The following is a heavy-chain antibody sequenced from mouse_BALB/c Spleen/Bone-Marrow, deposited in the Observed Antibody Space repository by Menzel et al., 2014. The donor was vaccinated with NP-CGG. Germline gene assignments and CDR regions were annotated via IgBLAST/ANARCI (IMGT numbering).Heavy chain of an antibody. V-gene: IGHV2-5*01. J-gene: IGHJ4*01. Sequence: VKLMESGPGLVQSSQSLSIICTVSGFSLTNYGVHWVRQSPGKGLEWLGVIWRGGSTDYNAAFMSRLSITRDNSKSQVFFKMNSLQADDTAIYYCAKNRRGTRAMDYWGQGTSVTVSS. CDR3: AKNRRGTRAMDY. D-gene: IGHD3-3*01. CDR1: GFSLTNYG. CDR2: IWRGGST.